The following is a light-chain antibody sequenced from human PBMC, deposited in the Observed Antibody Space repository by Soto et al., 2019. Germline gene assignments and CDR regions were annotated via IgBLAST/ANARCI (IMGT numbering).Light chain of an antibody. V-gene: IGKV3-20*01. CDR1: QNVNNNY. CDR2: GAS. Sequence: EVLLRQSPGNLSLSPGERATLSCRASQNVNNNYLACYQQKPGQAPRPLLYGASNRATGIPGRFSGSGSGTDFTLTISRLEPEDFAVFYCQKYADSPSTFGQGTKLQSK. CDR3: QKYADSPST. J-gene: IGKJ2*01.